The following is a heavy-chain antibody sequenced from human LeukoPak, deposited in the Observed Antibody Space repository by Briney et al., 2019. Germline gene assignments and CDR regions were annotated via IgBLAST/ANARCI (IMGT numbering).Heavy chain of an antibody. V-gene: IGHV3-30*02. D-gene: IGHD3-10*01. CDR1: GFTVSLYC. CDR3: ARGLRQAGLAPLEF. J-gene: IGHJ4*02. CDR2: LRSDTNSE. Sequence: GESLRLSCAASGFTVSLYCMHWVRQAPGKGLEWVAFLRSDTNSEHYAVSVKGRFAISRGTSKDTLNLQMRSLRVEDTALYYCARGLRQAGLAPLEFWGQGTQVIVSS.